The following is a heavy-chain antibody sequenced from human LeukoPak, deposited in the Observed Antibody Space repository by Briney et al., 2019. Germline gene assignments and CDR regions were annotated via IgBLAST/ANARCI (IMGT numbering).Heavy chain of an antibody. CDR3: AKDESGGSGSSPFDP. CDR2: ISYDGRNR. CDR1: GFISSSYA. Sequence: GGSLRLSCAASGFISSSYAIHWVRQAPGKGLEWVTVISYDGRNRYYADSVKGRFTISRDNSKNTVSLQMNSLRVEDTAVYYCAKDESGGSGSSPFDPWGQGTLVTVSS. D-gene: IGHD3-10*01. J-gene: IGHJ5*02. V-gene: IGHV3-30*04.